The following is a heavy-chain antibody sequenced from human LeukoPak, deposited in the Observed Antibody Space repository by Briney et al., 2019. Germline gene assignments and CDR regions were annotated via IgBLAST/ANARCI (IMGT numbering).Heavy chain of an antibody. CDR2: VRYDSSNK. CDR1: GFTFSGYG. V-gene: IGHV3-30*02. Sequence: PGGSLRLSCAASGFTFSGYGMHWVRQAPGKGLEWVAFVRYDSSNKYYADSVKGRFTVSRDNSKNTLYLQMNSLRAEDTAVYYCARAMNSWFLLDLDYWGQGNLVTVSS. D-gene: IGHD3-22*01. CDR3: ARAMNSWFLLDLDY. J-gene: IGHJ4*02.